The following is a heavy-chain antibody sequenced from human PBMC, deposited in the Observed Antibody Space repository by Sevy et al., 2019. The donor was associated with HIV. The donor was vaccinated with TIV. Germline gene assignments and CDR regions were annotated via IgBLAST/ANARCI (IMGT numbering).Heavy chain of an antibody. CDR1: GGSISSSSYY. J-gene: IGHJ4*02. V-gene: IGHV4-39*01. D-gene: IGHD5-12*01. CDR3: ARLPYIVATINKPQYVDY. Sequence: SETLSLPCTVSGGSISSSSYYWGWIRQRPGKGLEWIWSIYYSGSAYYNPSLKSRVTISLATSKNQFSLKLSSVTAADTAVYYCARLPYIVATINKPQYVDYWGQGTLVTVSS. CDR2: IYYSGSA.